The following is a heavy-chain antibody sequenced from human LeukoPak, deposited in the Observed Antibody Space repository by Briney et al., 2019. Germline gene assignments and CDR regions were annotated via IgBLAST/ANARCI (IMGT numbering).Heavy chain of an antibody. CDR1: GASISSSY. V-gene: IGHV4-59*01. J-gene: IGHJ5*02. CDR3: ARDSVFATNWFDP. D-gene: IGHD2-15*01. Sequence: SETLSLTCTVSGASISSSYWNWIRQPPGKGLEWIGYISYSGSTNYNPSLRSRVTISIDTSKNHFSLKLRSVTAADTAVYFCARDSVFATNWFDPWGQGTLVTVSS. CDR2: ISYSGST.